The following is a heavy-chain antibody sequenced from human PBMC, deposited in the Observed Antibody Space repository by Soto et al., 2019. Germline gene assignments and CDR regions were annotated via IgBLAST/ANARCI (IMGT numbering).Heavy chain of an antibody. CDR3: ARDLAGVDDS. CDR2: VNPDGTTT. V-gene: IGHV3-74*01. D-gene: IGHD7-27*01. J-gene: IGHJ4*02. Sequence: EVQLVESGGGLVQPGGSLRLSCAASGFTFSTYWMHWVRQVPGKGLVWVSRVNPDGTTTNYAASAKGRFTISRDNAKNTLHPQINSLRVDDTAVYFCARDLAGVDDSWGQGTLVTVSS. CDR1: GFTFSTYW.